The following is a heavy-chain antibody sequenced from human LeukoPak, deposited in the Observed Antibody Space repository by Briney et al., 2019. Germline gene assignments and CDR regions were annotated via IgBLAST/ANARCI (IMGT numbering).Heavy chain of an antibody. D-gene: IGHD4-17*01. CDR1: GGTVSSYA. Sequence: ASVRVSCKASGGTVSSYAISWVRQAPGQGLEWMGGIIPIVGTAKYAQKFQGRVTITADESTSTAYMELRSLRSEDTAVYYCARATVTTFNWFDPWGQGTVVTVSS. V-gene: IGHV1-69*13. CDR3: ARATVTTFNWFDP. J-gene: IGHJ5*02. CDR2: IIPIVGTA.